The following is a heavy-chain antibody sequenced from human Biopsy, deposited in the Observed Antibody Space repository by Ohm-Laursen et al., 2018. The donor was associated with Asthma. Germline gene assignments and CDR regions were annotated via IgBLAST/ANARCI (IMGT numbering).Heavy chain of an antibody. J-gene: IGHJ4*02. CDR3: ARAQDYYDSRGYYRSFDY. D-gene: IGHD3-22*01. CDR1: YGSIASGGYY. V-gene: IGHV4-31*03. Sequence: SQTLSLTCTVSYGSIASGGYYWKWIRQHPGKGLERIGGIYYSGSTYYNPSLKSRVSISIDTSKNQYSLKLSSVAAADTAVYYCARAQDYYDSRGYYRSFDYWGQGALVTVSS. CDR2: IYYSGST.